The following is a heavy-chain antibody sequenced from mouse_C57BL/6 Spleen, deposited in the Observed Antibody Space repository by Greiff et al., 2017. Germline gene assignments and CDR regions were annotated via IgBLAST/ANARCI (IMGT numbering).Heavy chain of an antibody. CDR2: ISDGGSYT. Sequence: EVKLVESGGGLVKPGGSLKLSCAASGFTFSSYAMSWVRQTPEKRLEWVATISDGGSYTYYPDNVKGRFTISRDNAKNNLYLQMSHLKSEDTAMYYCARDDYSNPYAMDYWGQGTSVTVSS. D-gene: IGHD2-5*01. V-gene: IGHV5-4*01. CDR1: GFTFSSYA. CDR3: ARDDYSNPYAMDY. J-gene: IGHJ4*01.